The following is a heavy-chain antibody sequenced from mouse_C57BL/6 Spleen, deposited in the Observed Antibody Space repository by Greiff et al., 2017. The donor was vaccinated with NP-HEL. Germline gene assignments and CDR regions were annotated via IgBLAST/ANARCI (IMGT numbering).Heavy chain of an antibody. J-gene: IGHJ2*01. V-gene: IGHV5-6*01. D-gene: IGHD1-1*01. CDR3: ARSNYYGSSPYYFDY. CDR1: GFTFSSYG. Sequence: DVHLVESGGDLVKPGGSLKLSCAASGFTFSSYGMSWVRQTPDKRLEWVATISSGGSYTYYPDSVKGRFTISRDNAKNTLYLQMSSLKSEDTAMYYCARSNYYGSSPYYFDYWGQGTTLTVSS. CDR2: ISSGGSYT.